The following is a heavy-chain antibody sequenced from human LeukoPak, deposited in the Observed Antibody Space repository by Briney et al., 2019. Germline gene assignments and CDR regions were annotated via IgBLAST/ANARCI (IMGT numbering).Heavy chain of an antibody. CDR3: ARDPPYYYDSSGYFGAFDI. V-gene: IGHV3-30*04. CDR1: GFTFSSYA. D-gene: IGHD3-22*01. J-gene: IGHJ3*02. Sequence: GGSLRLSCAASGFTFSSYAMHWVRQAPGKGLEWVAVISYDGSNKYYADSVKGRFTISRDNFKNTLHLQMNSLRAEDTAVYYCARDPPYYYDSSGYFGAFDIWGQGTMVTVSS. CDR2: ISYDGSNK.